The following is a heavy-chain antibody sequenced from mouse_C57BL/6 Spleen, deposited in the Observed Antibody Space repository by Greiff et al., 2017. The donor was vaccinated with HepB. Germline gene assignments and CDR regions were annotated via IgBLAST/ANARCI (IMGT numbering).Heavy chain of an antibody. CDR2: IYPGSGST. J-gene: IGHJ2*01. CDR3: ARRTTVVAPDYFDY. V-gene: IGHV1-55*01. CDR1: GYTFTSYW. D-gene: IGHD1-1*01. Sequence: VQLQQSGAELVKPGASVKMSCKASGYTFTSYWITWVKQRPGQGLEWIGDIYPGSGSTNYNEKFKSKATLTVDTSSSTAYMQLSSLTSEDSAVYSCARRTTVVAPDYFDYWGQGTTLTVSA.